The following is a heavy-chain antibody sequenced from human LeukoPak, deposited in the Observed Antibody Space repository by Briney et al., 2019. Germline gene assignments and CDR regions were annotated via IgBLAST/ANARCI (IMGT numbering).Heavy chain of an antibody. Sequence: PGGSLRLSCAASGFTFSSYGMHWVRQAPGKGLEWVAFIRYDGSNKYYADSVKGRFTISRDNAKNSLYLQMNSLRAEDTALYYCTKGYQYDYGDYRNWGQGTLVTVSS. V-gene: IGHV3-30*02. CDR2: IRYDGSNK. CDR1: GFTFSSYG. CDR3: TKGYQYDYGDYRN. J-gene: IGHJ4*02. D-gene: IGHD4-17*01.